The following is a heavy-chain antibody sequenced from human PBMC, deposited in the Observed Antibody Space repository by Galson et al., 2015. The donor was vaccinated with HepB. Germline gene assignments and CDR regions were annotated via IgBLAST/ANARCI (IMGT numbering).Heavy chain of an antibody. CDR1: GYTFTNYA. D-gene: IGHD3-10*01. J-gene: IGHJ4*02. Sequence: SVKVSCKASGYTFTNYAMNWVRQAPGQGLEWMGWINTNTGNPTYAQGFTGRFVFSLDTSVNTAYLQISSLKAEDTAVYYCARGATLLWFGELTSFDYWGQGTLVTVSS. CDR3: ARGATLLWFGELTSFDY. V-gene: IGHV7-4-1*02. CDR2: INTNTGNP.